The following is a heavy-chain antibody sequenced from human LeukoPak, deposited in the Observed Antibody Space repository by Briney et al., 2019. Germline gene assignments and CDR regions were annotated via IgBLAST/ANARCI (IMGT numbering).Heavy chain of an antibody. J-gene: IGHJ4*02. CDR1: GYTFTRYA. CDR2: INPDNGNT. V-gene: IGHV1-3*03. CDR3: ARDDGNSWVFDY. D-gene: IGHD4-23*01. Sequence: ASVKVSCKASGYTFTRYAMHWVRQAPGQRLQWMGWINPDNGNTKYSQDFQGRVTITRDTSANIIYMELTSLRSEDMAVYYCARDDGNSWVFDYWGQGTLVTVSS.